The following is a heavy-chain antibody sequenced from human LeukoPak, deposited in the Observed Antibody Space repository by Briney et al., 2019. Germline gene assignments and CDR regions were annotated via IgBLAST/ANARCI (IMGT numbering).Heavy chain of an antibody. D-gene: IGHD3-3*01. CDR1: GFTFSSYA. Sequence: GGSLRLSCAASGFTFSSYAMSWVRQAPGKGREWVSAISGSGGSTYYADSVKGRFTISRDNSKNTLYLQMNSLRAEDTAVYYCAKAGDFGVVIGYFQHWGQGTLVTVSS. CDR3: AKAGDFGVVIGYFQH. J-gene: IGHJ1*01. CDR2: ISGSGGST. V-gene: IGHV3-23*01.